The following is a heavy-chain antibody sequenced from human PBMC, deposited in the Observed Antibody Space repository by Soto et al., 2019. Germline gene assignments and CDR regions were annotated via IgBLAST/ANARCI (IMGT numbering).Heavy chain of an antibody. V-gene: IGHV3-23*01. D-gene: IGHD2-8*01. Sequence: ETLSLTCTVSGGSISSYYWSWIRQPPGKGLEWVSSISGSGDGTYYGDSVKGRFTLSRDTSQKTLYLQMNNLRGEDTAVYFCTKSRRSVLMVYGFGGMDVWGRGTTVTVSS. CDR3: TKSRRSVLMVYGFGGMDV. J-gene: IGHJ6*02. CDR1: GGSISSYY. CDR2: ISGSGDGT.